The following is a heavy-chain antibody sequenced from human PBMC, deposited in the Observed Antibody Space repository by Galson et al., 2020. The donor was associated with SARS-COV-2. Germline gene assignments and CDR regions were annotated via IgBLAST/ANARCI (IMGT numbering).Heavy chain of an antibody. J-gene: IGHJ4*02. D-gene: IGHD3-3*01. CDR2: IYYSGST. CDR3: AREVPPLPFLEWPRTFDY. V-gene: IGHV4-30-4*01. CDR1: GGSISSGDYY. Sequence: SETLSLTCTVSGGSISSGDYYWSWIRQPPGKGLEWIGYIYYSGSTYYNPSLKSRVTISVDTSKNQFSLKLSSVTAADTAVYYCAREVPPLPFLEWPRTFDYWGQGTLVTVSS.